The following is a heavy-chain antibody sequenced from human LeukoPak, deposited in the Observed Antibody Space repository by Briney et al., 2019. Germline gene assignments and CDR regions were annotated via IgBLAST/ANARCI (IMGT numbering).Heavy chain of an antibody. CDR3: AKDPPGGYNYY. Sequence: PGGSLRLSCAASGFTFSDYYMAWIRQAPGKGLEWVSYINHRGSSMYYADSVKGRFTISRDNAKNSLYLQMNGLRAEDTAVYYCAKDPPGGYNYYWGQGTLVTISS. V-gene: IGHV3-11*04. CDR2: INHRGSSM. CDR1: GFTFSDYY. D-gene: IGHD5-24*01. J-gene: IGHJ4*02.